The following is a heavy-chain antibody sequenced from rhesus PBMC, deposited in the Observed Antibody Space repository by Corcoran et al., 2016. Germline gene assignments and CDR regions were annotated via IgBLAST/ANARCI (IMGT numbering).Heavy chain of an antibody. Sequence: EVQLVESGGGLVQPGGSLRLSCAASGFTFDDYAMSWGRPAPGKGLEWVSRISWNSGTIYYADSVKGRFTISRDNAKNSLFLQMDRLRAEDTAVYYCTSLYSNQRGFDYWGQGVLVTVSS. CDR3: TSLYSNQRGFDY. CDR1: GFTFDDYA. V-gene: IGHV3-134*01. CDR2: ISWNSGTI. D-gene: IGHD4-23*01. J-gene: IGHJ4*01.